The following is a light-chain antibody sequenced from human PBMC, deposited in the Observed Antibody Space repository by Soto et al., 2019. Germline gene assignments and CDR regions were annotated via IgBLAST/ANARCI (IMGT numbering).Light chain of an antibody. CDR3: QSADSSGTYKV. CDR1: ALPKQY. V-gene: IGLV3-25*02. Sequence: SYELTQPPSVSVSPGQKARITCSGDALPKQYAYWYQQKPGQAPVLVIYKDSERPYGIPERFSGSSSGTTVTLTISGVQAEEEADYYCQSADSSGTYKVFCGGTKLTVL. J-gene: IGLJ3*02. CDR2: KDS.